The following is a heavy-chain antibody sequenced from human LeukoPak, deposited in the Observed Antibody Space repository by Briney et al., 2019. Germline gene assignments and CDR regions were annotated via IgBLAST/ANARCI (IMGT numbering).Heavy chain of an antibody. V-gene: IGHV3-7*01. Sequence: PGGSLRLSCTASGFTFSNYWMSWVCQAPGKGLEWVANIQKDGSEKYFVDSVRGRFSISRDNVKNSVYLQMNSLTGEDTAVYYCARGEAGTGGYWGQGTLVTVSS. CDR1: GFTFSNYW. D-gene: IGHD1-1*01. J-gene: IGHJ4*02. CDR3: ARGEAGTGGY. CDR2: IQKDGSEK.